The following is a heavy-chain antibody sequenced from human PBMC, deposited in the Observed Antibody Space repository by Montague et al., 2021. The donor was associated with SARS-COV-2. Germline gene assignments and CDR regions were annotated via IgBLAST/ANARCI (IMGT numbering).Heavy chain of an antibody. CDR3: ARDRFDFGAGRQGTIDF. D-gene: IGHD3-10*01. CDR2: LLEKKT. Sequence: SETLSLTCTVSGVVELRRRSAEHTPELQSLAYFVCRLLLEKKTNFSPFFSSRLTMSADTSKNQFSLKLTSVTAANTAIYFCARDRFDFGAGRQGTIDFCGQGTLVTVSS. J-gene: IGHJ4*02. V-gene: IGHV4-4*07. CDR1: GVVELRRR.